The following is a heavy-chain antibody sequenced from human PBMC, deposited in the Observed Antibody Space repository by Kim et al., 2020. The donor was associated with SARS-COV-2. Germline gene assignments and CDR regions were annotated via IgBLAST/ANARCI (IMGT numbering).Heavy chain of an antibody. D-gene: IGHD1-20*01. CDR2: IYYSGST. Sequence: SETLSLTCTVSGGSISSYYWSWIRQPPGKGLEWIGYIYYSGSTNYNPSLKSRVTISVDTSKNQFSLKLSSVTAADTAVYYCARDIITGTSNWFDPWGQGTLVTVSS. CDR3: ARDIITGTSNWFDP. CDR1: GGSISSYY. J-gene: IGHJ5*02. V-gene: IGHV4-59*13.